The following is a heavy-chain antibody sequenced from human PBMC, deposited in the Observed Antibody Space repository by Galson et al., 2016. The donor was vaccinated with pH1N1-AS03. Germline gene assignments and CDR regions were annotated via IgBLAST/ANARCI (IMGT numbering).Heavy chain of an antibody. D-gene: IGHD5/OR15-5a*01. CDR3: ARHRLSVTHSFSTRGIDV. J-gene: IGHJ6*04. Sequence: QSGAEVKRPGESLKISCKGSGYSFTNYWIGWVRQMPGKGLEWMGTIYPGDSYTRYSPSFQGQVTISSDKSITTAYLQWNNLKASDTAMYYCARHRLSVTHSFSTRGIDVWGKGTTVTVSS. CDR2: IYPGDSYT. V-gene: IGHV5-51*01. CDR1: GYSFTNYW.